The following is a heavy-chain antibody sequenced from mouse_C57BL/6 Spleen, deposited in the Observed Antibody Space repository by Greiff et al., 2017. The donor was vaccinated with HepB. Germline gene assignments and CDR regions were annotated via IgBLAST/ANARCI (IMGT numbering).Heavy chain of an antibody. CDR2: IYPRSGNT. J-gene: IGHJ1*03. V-gene: IGHV1-81*01. CDR1: GYTFTSYG. CDR3: ARGDYYYGSSGYFDV. Sequence: QVQLQQSGAELARPWASVKLSCKASGYTFTSYGISWVKQRTGQGLEWIGEIYPRSGNTYYNEKFKGKATLTADKSSSTAYMELRSLTSEDSAVYCCARGDYYYGSSGYFDVWGTGTTVTVSS. D-gene: IGHD1-1*01.